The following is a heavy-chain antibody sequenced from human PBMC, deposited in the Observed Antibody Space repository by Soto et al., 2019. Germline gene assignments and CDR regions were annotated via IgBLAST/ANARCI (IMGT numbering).Heavy chain of an antibody. Sequence: QVQLEESGPGLVKPSETLSLTCTVSGGSINAFFWSWVRQPPGKGLESICYIFYSGSTNYNPSLKSRVTISLDTSKTQFSLNLTSVTAADTAVYYCATQTGLYDYGLDVWGQRTMVAVSS. J-gene: IGHJ6*02. CDR1: GGSINAFF. CDR3: ATQTGLYDYGLDV. V-gene: IGHV4-59*01. CDR2: IFYSGST.